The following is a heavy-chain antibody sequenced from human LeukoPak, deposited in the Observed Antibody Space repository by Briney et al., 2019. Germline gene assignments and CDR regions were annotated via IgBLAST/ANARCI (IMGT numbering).Heavy chain of an antibody. V-gene: IGHV3-53*01. D-gene: IGHD4/OR15-4a*01. CDR2: IYSGTT. CDR3: ARRAGAYSHPYDY. CDR1: GFTASSNS. Sequence: PGGSLRLSCTVSGFTASSNSMSWVRQAPGKGLEWVSFIYSGTTHYSDSVKGRFTISRDNSKNTLYLQMNSLRAEDTAVYYCARRAGAYSHPYDYWGQGTLVTVSS. J-gene: IGHJ4*02.